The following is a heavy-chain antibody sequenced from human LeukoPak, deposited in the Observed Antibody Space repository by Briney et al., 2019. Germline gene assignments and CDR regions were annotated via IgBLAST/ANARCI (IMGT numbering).Heavy chain of an antibody. Sequence: GGSLRLSCAASGFTFSPFWMHWVRQAPGKGLEWASRIHTDGNTRAYADSVKGRFIVSRDNAKDTLYLQMNSLRAEDTAVYFCTRDRGYYYMDVWGKGTTVTVSS. D-gene: IGHD3-10*01. CDR3: TRDRGYYYMDV. CDR1: GFTFSPFW. CDR2: IHTDGNTR. J-gene: IGHJ6*03. V-gene: IGHV3-74*01.